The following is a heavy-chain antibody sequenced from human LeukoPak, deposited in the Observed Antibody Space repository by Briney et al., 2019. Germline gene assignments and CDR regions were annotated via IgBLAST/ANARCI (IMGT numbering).Heavy chain of an antibody. CDR1: GVTFRSYS. CDR3: ARALGYCSGGSCYGY. Sequence: PGGSLRLSWAASGVTFRSYSMNWVRKAPRKGLEWVSSISSSSSYIYYADSVKGRFTISRDNAKNSLYLQMNSLRAEDTAVYYCARALGYCSGGSCYGYWGQGTLVAVSS. V-gene: IGHV3-21*01. CDR2: ISSSSSYI. J-gene: IGHJ4*02. D-gene: IGHD2-15*01.